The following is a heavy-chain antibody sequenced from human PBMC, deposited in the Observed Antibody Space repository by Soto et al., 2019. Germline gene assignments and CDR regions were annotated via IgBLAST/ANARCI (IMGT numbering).Heavy chain of an antibody. CDR1: GFTFSSYA. V-gene: IGHV3-30*04. CDR3: ARFISGKGGSGVGAFDI. CDR2: ISYDGSNK. J-gene: IGHJ3*02. Sequence: GGSLRLSCAASGFTFSSYAMHWVRQAPGKGLEWVAVISYDGSNKYYADSVKGRFTISRDNSKNTLYLQMNSLRAEDAALYDCARFISGKGGSGVGAFDIWGQGTRVTVSS. D-gene: IGHD3-10*01.